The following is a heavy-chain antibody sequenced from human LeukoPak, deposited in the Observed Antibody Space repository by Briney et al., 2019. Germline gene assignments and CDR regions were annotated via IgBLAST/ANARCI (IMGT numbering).Heavy chain of an antibody. CDR2: IRSSSSTI. D-gene: IGHD3-22*01. V-gene: IGHV3-48*01. J-gene: IGHJ5*02. Sequence: PGGSLRLSCAASGFTFSSYSMNWVRQAPGKGLEWVSYIRSSSSTIYYADSVKGRFTISRDNAKNSLYLQMNSLRAEDTAVYYCARDLGQYYDTSDNWFDPWGQGTLVTVSS. CDR3: ARDLGQYYDTSDNWFDP. CDR1: GFTFSSYS.